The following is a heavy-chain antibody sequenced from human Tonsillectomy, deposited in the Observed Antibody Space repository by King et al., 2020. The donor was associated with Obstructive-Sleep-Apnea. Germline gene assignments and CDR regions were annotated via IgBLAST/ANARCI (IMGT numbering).Heavy chain of an antibody. D-gene: IGHD1-26*01. Sequence: QLQESGPGLVKPSETLSLTCTVSGGSVSSGSYYWSWIRQPPGKGMEWIVYIYYSGSTNYNPSLKSRVTISVDTSKNQFSPKLSSVTAADTAVYYCARDIVDWFDPWGQGTLVTVSS. CDR1: GGSVSSGSYY. J-gene: IGHJ5*02. CDR3: ARDIVDWFDP. CDR2: IYYSGST. V-gene: IGHV4-61*01.